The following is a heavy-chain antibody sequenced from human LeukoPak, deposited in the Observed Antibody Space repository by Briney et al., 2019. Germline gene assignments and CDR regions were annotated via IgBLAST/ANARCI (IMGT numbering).Heavy chain of an antibody. CDR1: GYSISSGYY. J-gene: IGHJ2*01. Sequence: SETLSLTCAVSGYSISSGYYGGWIRQPPGKGLEWIGSIYHSGNTYYNPSLKSRVTISVDTSKNQFFLKVTSVTAADAAVYYCARPKYGDPAYFAFWGRGALVTVSS. CDR2: IYHSGNT. D-gene: IGHD4-17*01. V-gene: IGHV4-38-2*01. CDR3: ARPKYGDPAYFAF.